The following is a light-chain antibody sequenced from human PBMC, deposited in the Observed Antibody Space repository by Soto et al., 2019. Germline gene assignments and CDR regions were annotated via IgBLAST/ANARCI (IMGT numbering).Light chain of an antibody. CDR3: QQYVISPPT. CDR2: GTS. J-gene: IGKJ2*01. V-gene: IGKV3-20*01. CDR1: QTIGSSY. Sequence: EVVLTQSPGTLSLSPGERATLSCRASQTIGSSYLAWYQQKPGQAPRLLIYGTSSRATGIPDRFSGSGSGTDYTLTISRLEPEEFAVYHCQQYVISPPTFGQGTKLEIK.